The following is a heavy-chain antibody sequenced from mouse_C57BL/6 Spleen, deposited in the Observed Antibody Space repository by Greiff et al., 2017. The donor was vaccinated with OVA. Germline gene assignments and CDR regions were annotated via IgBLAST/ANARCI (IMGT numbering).Heavy chain of an antibody. Sequence: QVQLQQSGAELARPGASVKLSCKASGYTFTSYGISWVKQRTGQGLEWIGEIYPRSGNTYYNEKFKGKATLTADKSSSTAYMELRSLTSEDSAVYFCASPPYDYDGYWGQGTTLTVSS. V-gene: IGHV1-81*01. CDR1: GYTFTSYG. CDR2: IYPRSGNT. CDR3: ASPPYDYDGY. D-gene: IGHD2-4*01. J-gene: IGHJ2*01.